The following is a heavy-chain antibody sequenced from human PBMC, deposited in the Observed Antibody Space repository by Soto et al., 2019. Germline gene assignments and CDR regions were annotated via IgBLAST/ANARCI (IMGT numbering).Heavy chain of an antibody. V-gene: IGHV3-48*02. Sequence: EVQLVESGGGLVQPGGSLRLSCAASGFTFSSYSMNWVRQAPGKGLEWVSYISSSSSTIYYAYSVKGRFTISRDNAKNSLYLQMNSLRDEYTAVYYCAREAIGLYWFDPWGQGTLVTVSS. D-gene: IGHD3-22*01. CDR2: ISSSSSTI. CDR3: AREAIGLYWFDP. J-gene: IGHJ5*02. CDR1: GFTFSSYS.